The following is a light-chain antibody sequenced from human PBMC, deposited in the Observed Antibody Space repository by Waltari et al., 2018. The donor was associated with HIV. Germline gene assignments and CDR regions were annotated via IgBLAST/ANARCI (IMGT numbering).Light chain of an antibody. CDR3: QTWDTGIII. Sequence: QPVVTQSPSAAASLGASVKLTCTLSSGHSDYAIAWHQQHPQKGPRYLMRLNNDGSYYKGDGIPERFSGSSSGAERYLIISSLQSGDEADYYCQTWDTGIIIFGGGTKLTVL. V-gene: IGLV4-69*01. J-gene: IGLJ2*01. CDR1: SGHSDYA. CDR2: LNNDGSY.